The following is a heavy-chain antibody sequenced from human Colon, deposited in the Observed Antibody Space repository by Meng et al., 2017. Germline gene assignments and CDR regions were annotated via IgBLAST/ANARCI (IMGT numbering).Heavy chain of an antibody. CDR2: NSEGRGT. J-gene: IGHJ4*02. CDR3: ARGQGFLLHYFDN. CDR1: GGSDGRDF. V-gene: IGHV4-34*01. D-gene: IGHD3-22*01. Sequence: SDGVCKGSETLASGSVVDGGSDGRDFCSCICQTPGNGLVWIGGNSEGRGTLYTPSLKSRVFISVDTSNSELTLKLTSVTDADTGVYYCARGQGFLLHYFDNWGQGTLVTVSS.